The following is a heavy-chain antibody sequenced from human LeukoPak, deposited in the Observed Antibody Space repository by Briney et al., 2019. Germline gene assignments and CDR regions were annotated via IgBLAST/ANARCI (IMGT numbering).Heavy chain of an antibody. CDR2: IYHSGST. Sequence: SGTLSLTCAVSGGSFSSSNWWSWVRQPPGKGLEWIGEIYHSGSTNYNPSLKSRVTISVDKSKNQFFLKLSSVTAADTAVYYCARAPIVVELNAFDIWGQGTMVTVSS. V-gene: IGHV4-4*02. CDR3: ARAPIVVELNAFDI. CDR1: GGSFSSSNW. J-gene: IGHJ3*02. D-gene: IGHD2-21*01.